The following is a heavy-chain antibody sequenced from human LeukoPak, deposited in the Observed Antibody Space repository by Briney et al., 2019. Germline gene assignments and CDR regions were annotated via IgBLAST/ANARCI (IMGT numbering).Heavy chain of an antibody. CDR1: GFTFSSYA. CDR2: ISYDGSNK. CDR3: VRDYGMARGVSLDY. J-gene: IGHJ4*02. Sequence: GGSLRLSCAASGFTFSSYAIHWVRKAPGKGLEGVAVISYDGSNKYYADSVKGRFTISRDNSKNTLYLQMNSLRAEDTAVYYCVRDYGMARGVSLDYWGPGTLVTVSS. V-gene: IGHV3-30*04. D-gene: IGHD3-10*01.